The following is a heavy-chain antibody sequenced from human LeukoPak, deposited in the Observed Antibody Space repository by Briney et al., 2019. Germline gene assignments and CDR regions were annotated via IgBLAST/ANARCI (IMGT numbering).Heavy chain of an antibody. V-gene: IGHV3-23*01. D-gene: IGHD3-9*01. CDR3: AKWGDYDVLTGYYVPDY. CDR2: ILCSGGST. J-gene: IGHJ4*02. Sequence: PGGSLRLSCAASGFTFSNYAMSWVRQAPGEGLEWVSAILCSGGSTYYADSVKGRFTVSRDNSKSTLYLQMNSLRAEDTALYYCAKWGDYDVLTGYYVPDYWGQGTLVTVSS. CDR1: GFTFSNYA.